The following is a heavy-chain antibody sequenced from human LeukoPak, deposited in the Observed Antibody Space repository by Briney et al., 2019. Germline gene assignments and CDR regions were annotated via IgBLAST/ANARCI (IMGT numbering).Heavy chain of an antibody. CDR1: GGSFSGYY. CDR2: INHSGST. D-gene: IGHD2-2*01. CDR3: ARESDRYCSSTSCSKYYFDY. V-gene: IGHV4-34*01. J-gene: IGHJ4*02. Sequence: SETLSLTCAVYGGSFSGYYWSWIRQPPGKGLEWIGEINHSGSTNYNPSLKSRVTISVDTSKNQFSLKLSSATAADTAVYYCARESDRYCSSTSCSKYYFDYWGQGTLVTVSS.